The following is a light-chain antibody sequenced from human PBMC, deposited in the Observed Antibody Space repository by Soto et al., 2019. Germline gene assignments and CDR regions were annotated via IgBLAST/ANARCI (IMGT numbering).Light chain of an antibody. CDR3: ISYIPSTTTHWV. V-gene: IGLV2-14*01. CDR1: NSDVGGYDR. J-gene: IGLJ3*02. Sequence: QSALTQPASVSGSPGKSITISGTGTNSDVGGYDRVSWYQHHPGKAPKLLIFEVYNRPSGISDRFSGSKSGDTASLTISGLQAEDEADYYCISYIPSTTTHWVFGGGTQLTVL. CDR2: EVY.